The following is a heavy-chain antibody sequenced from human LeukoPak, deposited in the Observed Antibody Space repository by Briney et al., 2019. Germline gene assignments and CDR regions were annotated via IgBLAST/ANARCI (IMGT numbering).Heavy chain of an antibody. CDR3: AKDSVTMLRAVISYYYHGMDV. J-gene: IGHJ6*02. V-gene: IGHV3-43*02. CDR1: GFTFHDYA. Sequence: GGSLRLSCAASGFTFHDYAMHWVRQAPGKGLEWVSPITGDGGTRHYADSVKGRFTISKDNSKNSLYLQMDSLRAEDSALYYCAKDSVTMLRAVISYYYHGMDVWGQGTTVTVSS. CDR2: ITGDGGTR. D-gene: IGHD3-10*01.